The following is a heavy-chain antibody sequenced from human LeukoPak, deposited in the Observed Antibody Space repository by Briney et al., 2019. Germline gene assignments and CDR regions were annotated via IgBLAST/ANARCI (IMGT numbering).Heavy chain of an antibody. CDR1: GFTFSSYS. D-gene: IGHD3/OR15-3a*01. J-gene: IGHJ4*02. Sequence: PGGSLRLSCAASGFTFSSYSMNWVRQAPGKGLEWVSSISSSSSYTYYADSVKGRFTISRDNAKNSLYLQMTSLRAEDTAVYYCALPTDWSDGGYWGQGTLVTVSS. V-gene: IGHV3-21*01. CDR2: ISSSSSYT. CDR3: ALPTDWSDGGY.